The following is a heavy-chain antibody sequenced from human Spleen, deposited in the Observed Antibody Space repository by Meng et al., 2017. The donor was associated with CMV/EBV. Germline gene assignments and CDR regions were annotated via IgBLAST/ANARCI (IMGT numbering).Heavy chain of an antibody. CDR2: IRSKAKGYAT. J-gene: IGHJ4*02. CDR3: TRPSYYDTSDYYGGPFDH. D-gene: IGHD3-22*01. Sequence: ASGFAFSGFALDWVRQASGQGLEWVGRIRSKAKGYATAYDASVKGSYTNSRDDSVNTAYLQMNSLRTEDTAVYYGTRPSYYDTSDYYGGPFDHWGQGTLVTVSS. V-gene: IGHV3-73*01. CDR1: GFAFSGFA.